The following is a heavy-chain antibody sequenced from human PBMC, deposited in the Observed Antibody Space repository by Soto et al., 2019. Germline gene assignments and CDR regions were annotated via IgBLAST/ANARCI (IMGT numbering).Heavy chain of an antibody. V-gene: IGHV4-39*01. CDR3: ARPRKGRGRFDP. Sequence: SETLSLTCIFSCGSISSSSFYWGWIRQPPGKGLEWIANIYYRGSTYYNPSLKSRVTISVDTSKNQFSLRLSSVTAADTAVYYCARPRKGRGRFDPWGQGTLVTVSS. CDR2: IYYRGST. CDR1: CGSISSSSFY. J-gene: IGHJ5*02.